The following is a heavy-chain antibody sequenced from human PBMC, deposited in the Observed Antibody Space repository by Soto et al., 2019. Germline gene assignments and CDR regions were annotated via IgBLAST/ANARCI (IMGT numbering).Heavy chain of an antibody. CDR3: ARDGSGWQFDY. CDR2: ISSSSSYI. Sequence: VGSLRLSCAASGLTFSSYSMNWVRQAPGKGLEWVSSISSSSSYIYYADSVKGRFTISRDNAKNSLYLQMNSLRAEDTAVYYCARDGSGWQFDYWGQGTLVTVSS. J-gene: IGHJ4*02. CDR1: GLTFSSYS. V-gene: IGHV3-21*01. D-gene: IGHD6-19*01.